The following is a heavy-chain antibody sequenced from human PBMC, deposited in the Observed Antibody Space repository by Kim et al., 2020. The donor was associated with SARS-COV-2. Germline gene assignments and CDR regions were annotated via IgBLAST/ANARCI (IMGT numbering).Heavy chain of an antibody. V-gene: IGHV3-9*01. CDR2: ISWNSGNI. Sequence: GGSLRLSCAASGFTFGDHAMHWVRQAPGKGLEWVSGISWNSGNIDFADSVKGRFTISRDNAKNSLYLQMNSLRAEDTALYYCAKDPQYASGWTRYYYGM. CDR1: GFTFGDHA. D-gene: IGHD6-19*01. J-gene: IGHJ6*01. CDR3: AKDPQYASGWTRYYYGM.